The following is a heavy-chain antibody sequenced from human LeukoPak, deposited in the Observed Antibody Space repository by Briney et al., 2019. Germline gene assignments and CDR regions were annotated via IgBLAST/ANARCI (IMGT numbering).Heavy chain of an antibody. CDR3: AKDEGMVRGDTFDY. J-gene: IGHJ4*02. Sequence: GGSLRLSCAASGFTFNNYAMSWVRQAPGKGLEWVSSISGSGGRTNYVESVKGRFTISRDNSKNTLDLQMNSLRAEDTAVYYCAKDEGMVRGDTFDYWGQGTLVTVSS. CDR1: GFTFNNYA. D-gene: IGHD3-10*01. CDR2: ISGSGGRT. V-gene: IGHV3-23*01.